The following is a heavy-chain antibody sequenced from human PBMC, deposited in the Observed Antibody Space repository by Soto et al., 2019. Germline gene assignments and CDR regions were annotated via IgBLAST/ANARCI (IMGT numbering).Heavy chain of an antibody. CDR3: ARGITLPTPLDY. D-gene: IGHD1-20*01. V-gene: IGHV1-24*01. J-gene: IGHJ4*02. Sequence: ASVKVSCKLSGSSLNELSLHWVRQAPGKGLEWMGGISPDNGNTIYAQKFQGRVTITRDTSTSTAYMELSSLRSEDTAVYYCARGITLPTPLDYWGQGTLVTVSS. CDR2: ISPDNGNT. CDR1: GSSLNELS.